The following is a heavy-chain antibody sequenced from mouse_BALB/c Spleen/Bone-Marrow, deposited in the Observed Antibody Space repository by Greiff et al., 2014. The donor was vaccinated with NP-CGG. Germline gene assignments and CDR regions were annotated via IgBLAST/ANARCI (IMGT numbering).Heavy chain of an antibody. CDR2: IWGGGST. D-gene: IGHD2-1*01. CDR1: GFSLNDYG. Sequence: VQLQQSGPGLVAPSQSLSITCTVSGFSLNDYGVSWIRRPPGKGLEWLGVIWGGGSTYYNSALKSRLSISKDNSKSQVFLKMNSLQTDDTAMYYCAKQYGNYDWYFDVWGAGTTVTVSS. J-gene: IGHJ1*01. V-gene: IGHV2-6-5*01. CDR3: AKQYGNYDWYFDV.